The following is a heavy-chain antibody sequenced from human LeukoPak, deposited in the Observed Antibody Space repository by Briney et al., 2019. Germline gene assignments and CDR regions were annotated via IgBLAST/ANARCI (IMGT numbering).Heavy chain of an antibody. J-gene: IGHJ5*02. V-gene: IGHV3-23*01. D-gene: IGHD3-3*01. Sequence: PGGSLRLTCAASGFTFSSYAMSWVRQAPGKGLEWVSAISGSGGSTYYADSVKGRFTISRDNSKNTLYLQMNSLRAEDTAVYYCAKDTFWSGSNWFDPWGQGTLVTVSS. CDR1: GFTFSSYA. CDR2: ISGSGGST. CDR3: AKDTFWSGSNWFDP.